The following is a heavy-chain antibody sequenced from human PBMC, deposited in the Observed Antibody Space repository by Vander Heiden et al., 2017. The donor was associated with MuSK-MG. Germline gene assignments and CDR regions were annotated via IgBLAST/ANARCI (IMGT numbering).Heavy chain of an antibody. Sequence: QVQLQESGPGLVKPSETLSLTCAVSGYSISSGYYWGWIRQPPGKGLEWIGSIYHSGSTYYNPSLKSRVTISVDTSKNQFSVKLSSVTAADTAVYYFARRLRQAAADYWGQGTLVTVSS. CDR1: GYSISSGYY. V-gene: IGHV4-38-2*01. CDR3: ARRLRQAAADY. J-gene: IGHJ4*02. D-gene: IGHD6-13*01. CDR2: IYHSGST.